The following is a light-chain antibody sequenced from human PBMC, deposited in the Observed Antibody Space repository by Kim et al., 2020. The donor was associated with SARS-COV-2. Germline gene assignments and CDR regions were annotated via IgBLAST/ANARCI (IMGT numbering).Light chain of an antibody. J-gene: IGLJ2*01. CDR3: AAWDDSLNGVV. CDR2: YND. Sequence: QRVTISCSGSSSNIGSYAVNWYQQLPGKAPKLLIYYNDLLPSGVSDRFSGSKSGTSASLAISGLQSEDEADYYCAAWDDSLNGVVFGGGTKLTVL. CDR1: SSNIGSYA. V-gene: IGLV1-36*01.